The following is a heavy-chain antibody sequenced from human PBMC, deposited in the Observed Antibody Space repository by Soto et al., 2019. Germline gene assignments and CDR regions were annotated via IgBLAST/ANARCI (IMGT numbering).Heavy chain of an antibody. Sequence: SETLSLTCAVSGGSSISEYFHWTWIRQSPGKGLEWIGYIHYTGSIMYNPSFKSRLTMAVDTTKNQFSLQLTSVTAADTAVYFCAREDDGGDRDYYGLDVWGQGTTVTVSS. CDR1: GGSSISEYFH. CDR3: AREDDGGDRDYYGLDV. D-gene: IGHD2-21*02. J-gene: IGHJ6*02. V-gene: IGHV4-30-4*08. CDR2: IHYTGSI.